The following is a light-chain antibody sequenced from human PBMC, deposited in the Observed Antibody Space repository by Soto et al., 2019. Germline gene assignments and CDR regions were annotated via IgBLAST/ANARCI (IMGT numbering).Light chain of an antibody. CDR2: DVS. V-gene: IGLV2-14*01. Sequence: QSALTQPASVSGSPGQSITISCTGTSSDVGGYNYVSWYQQHPGKAPKLMIYDVSNRPYGVSNRFSGSKSGNTASLTISELQAQDEADYYCSSYTSSSTLLYVFGTGTKLTVL. CDR1: SSDVGGYNY. J-gene: IGLJ1*01. CDR3: SSYTSSSTLLYV.